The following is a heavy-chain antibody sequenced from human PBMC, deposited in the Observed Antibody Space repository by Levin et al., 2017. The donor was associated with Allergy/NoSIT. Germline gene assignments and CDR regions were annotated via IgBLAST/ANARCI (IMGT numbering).Heavy chain of an antibody. CDR1: GYSFTSYW. CDR2: IYPGDSDT. J-gene: IGHJ3*02. Sequence: GESLKISCKGSGYSFTSYWIGWVRQMPGKGLEWMGIIYPGDSDTRYSPSFQGQVTISADKSISTAYLQWSSLKASDTAMYYCARQQAEYSSGWFRAFDIWGQGTMVTVSS. D-gene: IGHD6-19*01. CDR3: ARQQAEYSSGWFRAFDI. V-gene: IGHV5-51*01.